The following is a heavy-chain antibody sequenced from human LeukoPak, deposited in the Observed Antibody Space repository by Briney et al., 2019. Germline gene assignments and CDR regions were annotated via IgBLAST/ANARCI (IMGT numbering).Heavy chain of an antibody. D-gene: IGHD3-3*01. V-gene: IGHV3-74*01. J-gene: IGHJ4*02. CDR1: GFTFSSYW. CDR2: INSDGSST. Sequence: GGSLRLSCAASGFTFSSYWMRWVRQAPGKGLGWVSRINSDGSSTSYADSVKGRFTISRDNAKNTLYLQMNSLRAEDTAVYYCARAFSRFLEWPMDWGQGTLVTVSS. CDR3: ARAFSRFLEWPMD.